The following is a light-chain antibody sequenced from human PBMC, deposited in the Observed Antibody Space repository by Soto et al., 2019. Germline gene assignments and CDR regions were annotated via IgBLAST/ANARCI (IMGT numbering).Light chain of an antibody. Sequence: DIQMTQSPSTLSASVGDRVTITCRASQSISSWLAWYQQKPGKAPKLLIYKASSLESGVASRFSGSGSGTEFTLTISRLQPDDFATYYCQQYISYPITFGQGIRLEIK. V-gene: IGKV1-5*03. CDR2: KAS. CDR1: QSISSW. CDR3: QQYISYPIT. J-gene: IGKJ5*01.